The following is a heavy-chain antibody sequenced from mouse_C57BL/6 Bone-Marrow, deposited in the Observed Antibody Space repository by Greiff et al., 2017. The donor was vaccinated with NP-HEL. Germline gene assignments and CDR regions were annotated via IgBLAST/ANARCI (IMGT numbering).Heavy chain of an antibody. J-gene: IGHJ3*01. CDR3: APDYSIYDFAY. D-gene: IGHD2-5*01. CDR2: IRLKSDNYAT. Sequence: EVQLMESVRGLLHPLGSLELPYVASGYTINNYWMNSVRQSPEKGLEWVAQIRLKSDNYATHYAESVKGRFTISRYDSKSSVYLQMNNLRAEDTGFYYCAPDYSIYDFAYWGQGALVTVSA. CDR1: GYTINNYW. V-gene: IGHV6-3*01.